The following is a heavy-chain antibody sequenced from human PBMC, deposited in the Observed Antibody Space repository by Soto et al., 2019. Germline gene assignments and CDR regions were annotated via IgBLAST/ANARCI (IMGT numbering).Heavy chain of an antibody. Sequence: SLRLSCAASGFTFSGYWMSWVRQAPGKGLEWVANIKQDGSEKYYVDSVKGRFTISRDNAKNSLYLQMNSLRAEDTAVYYCAKDLPWVDYDFWSGSQKQYYYYYYGMDVWGQGTTVTVSS. V-gene: IGHV3-7*01. CDR2: IKQDGSEK. J-gene: IGHJ6*02. D-gene: IGHD3-3*01. CDR3: AKDLPWVDYDFWSGSQKQYYYYYYGMDV. CDR1: GFTFSGYW.